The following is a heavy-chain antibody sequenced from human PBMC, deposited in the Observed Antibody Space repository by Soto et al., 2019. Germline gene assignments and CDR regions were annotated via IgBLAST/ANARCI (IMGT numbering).Heavy chain of an antibody. CDR2: INPNSGGT. CDR1: GYTFTDYY. V-gene: IGHV1-2*02. J-gene: IGHJ6*02. D-gene: IGHD1-7*01. CDR3: ARKLELRGSYYYYYDMDV. Sequence: ASVKVSCKASGYTFTDYYMHWVRQAPGQGLEWMGWINPNSGGTNYAQKFQGRVTMTRDTSTSTAYMELSRLRSDDTAVYYCARKLELRGSYYYYYDMDVWGQGTTVTASS.